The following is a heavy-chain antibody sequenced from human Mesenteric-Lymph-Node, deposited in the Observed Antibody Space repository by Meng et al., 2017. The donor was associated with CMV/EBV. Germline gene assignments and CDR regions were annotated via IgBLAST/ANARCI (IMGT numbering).Heavy chain of an antibody. J-gene: IGHJ4*02. V-gene: IGHV4-34*01. CDR3: ARGSSYDILTGYFDY. Sequence: QVQFLPLGPGLLKPFGTLSVPCAVYGGSFSGYYWNWIRQSPEKGLEWIGEINHSGSTTYNPSFTSRIIISVDTSTNQISLNMSSVTAADTAVYYCARGSSYDILTGYFDYWGQGALVTVSS. D-gene: IGHD3-9*01. CDR1: GGSFSGYY. CDR2: INHSGST.